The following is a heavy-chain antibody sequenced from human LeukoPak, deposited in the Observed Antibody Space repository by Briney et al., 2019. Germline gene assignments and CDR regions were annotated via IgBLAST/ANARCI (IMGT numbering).Heavy chain of an antibody. CDR3: ARQPYYYDSSGYHDAFDI. J-gene: IGHJ3*02. D-gene: IGHD3-22*01. Sequence: GVSLKISCKGSGYSFTSYWIGWVRQMPGKGLEWMGIIYPGDSHTTYSPSFQGQVTISVDKSISTAYLQWSSLKASDTAMYYCARQPYYYDSSGYHDAFDIWGQGTMVTVSS. V-gene: IGHV5-51*01. CDR2: IYPGDSHT. CDR1: GYSFTSYW.